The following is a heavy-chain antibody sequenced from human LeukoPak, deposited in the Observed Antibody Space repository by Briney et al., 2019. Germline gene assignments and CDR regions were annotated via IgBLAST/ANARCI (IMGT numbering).Heavy chain of an antibody. Sequence: SETLSLTCAVSGGSISSGCYSWSWIREPPGKGLEWIGYIYHSGSTYYNPSLKNRVTISVDRSNNQLSLTLGSVTAADTAVYDCASTVSWYFDLWGRGTLVTVSS. V-gene: IGHV4-30-2*01. J-gene: IGHJ2*01. D-gene: IGHD4-17*01. CDR1: GGSISSGCYS. CDR3: ASTVSWYFDL. CDR2: IYHSGST.